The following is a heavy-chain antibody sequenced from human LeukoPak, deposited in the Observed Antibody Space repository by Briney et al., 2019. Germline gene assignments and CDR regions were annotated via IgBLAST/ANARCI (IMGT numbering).Heavy chain of an antibody. CDR1: GYTFTSYG. J-gene: IGHJ4*02. D-gene: IGHD5-18*01. CDR2: ISAYNGNT. V-gene: IGHV1-18*04. CDR3: ARDDPDTAMVN. Sequence: AAVKVSCKASGYTFTSYGISWVRQAPGHGLEWMGWISAYNGNTHYAQKLQDRVTMTTDISTSTAYMELRSLRSDDTAMYYCARDDPDTAMVNWGQGTLVTVSS.